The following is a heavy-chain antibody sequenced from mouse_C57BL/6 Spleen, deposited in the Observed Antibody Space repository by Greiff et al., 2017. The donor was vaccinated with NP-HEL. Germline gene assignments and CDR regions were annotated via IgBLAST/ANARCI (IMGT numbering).Heavy chain of an antibody. CDR2: ISSGSSTI. Sequence: EVQVVESGGGLVKPGGSLKLSCAASGFTFSDYGMHWVRQAPEKGLEWVAYISSGSSTIYYADTVKGRFTISRDNAKNTLFLQMTSLRSEDTAMYYCARQDYYGSTLDYWGQGTTLTVSS. CDR3: ARQDYYGSTLDY. CDR1: GFTFSDYG. J-gene: IGHJ2*01. D-gene: IGHD1-1*01. V-gene: IGHV5-17*01.